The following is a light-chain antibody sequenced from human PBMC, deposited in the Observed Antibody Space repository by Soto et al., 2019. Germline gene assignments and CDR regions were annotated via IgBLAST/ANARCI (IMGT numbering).Light chain of an antibody. J-gene: IGKJ1*01. Sequence: DIQMTQPPSTLSASIGDRVTITCRASQSMNDWLAWYQQKPGKAPKVLIYDASSLQSGVPSRFSGSRSGTEFTLTIDSLQPDDVATYYCLRYNAFSQTFGQGTRWIS. CDR1: QSMNDW. V-gene: IGKV1-5*01. CDR2: DAS. CDR3: LRYNAFSQT.